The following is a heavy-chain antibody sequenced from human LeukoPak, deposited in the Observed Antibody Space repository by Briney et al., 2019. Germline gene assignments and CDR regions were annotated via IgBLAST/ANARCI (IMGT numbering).Heavy chain of an antibody. J-gene: IGHJ4*02. CDR2: IDPSDSYT. Sequence: GESLKISCKGSGYSFTSYCISWVRPIPGKGLEWMGWIDPSDSYTNYRPSFQGHITISADKSISTAYLQCSSLKASDTAMYYCARQDLGQYCSGGSCYMDYWGQGTLVTVSS. V-gene: IGHV5-10-1*01. CDR1: GYSFTSYC. D-gene: IGHD2-15*01. CDR3: ARQDLGQYCSGGSCYMDY.